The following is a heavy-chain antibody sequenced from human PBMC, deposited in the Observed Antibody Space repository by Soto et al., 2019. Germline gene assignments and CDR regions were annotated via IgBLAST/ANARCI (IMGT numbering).Heavy chain of an antibody. V-gene: IGHV1-18*01. CDR1: GYTLTSYG. J-gene: IGHJ4*02. CDR3: GTADFDFWGGYAPVDF. CDR2: ISPYNGNT. Sequence: QAQLVQSRAEVKKPGASVKVSCKASGYTLTSYGISWVRQAPGQGLEWVGWISPYNGNTNSAQKLKDRVTFTTGTPTATVSMRLGSLRPDHTAVYYLGTADFDFWGGYAPVDFWGQGTLVTVSS. D-gene: IGHD3-3*01.